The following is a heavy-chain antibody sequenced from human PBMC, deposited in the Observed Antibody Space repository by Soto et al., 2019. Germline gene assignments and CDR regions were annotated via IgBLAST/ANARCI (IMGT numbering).Heavy chain of an antibody. J-gene: IGHJ6*02. Sequence: GGSLRLSCAASGFTFSSYAMHWVRQAPGKGLEWVAVISYDGSNKYYADSVKGRFTISRDNSKNTLYLQMNSLRAEDTAVYYCASNLGFGGMDVWGQGTTVTVSS. V-gene: IGHV3-30-3*01. CDR1: GFTFSSYA. CDR2: ISYDGSNK. D-gene: IGHD3-10*01. CDR3: ASNLGFGGMDV.